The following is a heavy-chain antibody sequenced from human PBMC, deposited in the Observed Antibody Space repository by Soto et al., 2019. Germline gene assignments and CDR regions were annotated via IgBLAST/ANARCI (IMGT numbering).Heavy chain of an antibody. D-gene: IGHD3-9*01. CDR2: IKEDGSEK. CDR1: GFTFSSSW. Sequence: GGSLRLSCAASGFTFSSSWMSWVRQAPGKGLEWVATIKEDGSEKYYVDSVKGRFTVSRDNAKNSLYLQVNSLRAEDTAVYYCAKGDYFDRRFDYWGQGTLVTVSS. CDR3: AKGDYFDRRFDY. V-gene: IGHV3-7*03. J-gene: IGHJ4*02.